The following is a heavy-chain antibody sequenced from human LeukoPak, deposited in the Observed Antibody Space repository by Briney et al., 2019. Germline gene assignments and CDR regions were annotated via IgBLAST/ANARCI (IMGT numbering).Heavy chain of an antibody. CDR2: ISGSGGST. D-gene: IGHD6-19*01. J-gene: IGHJ4*02. CDR3: AKGNFIAVAILVY. CDR1: GFTFSSYA. V-gene: IGHV3-23*01. Sequence: SGGSLRLSCAASGFTFSSYAMSWVRQAPGKGLEWVSAISGSGGSTYYADSVKGRFTISRDNSKNTLYLQMNSLRAEDTAVYYCAKGNFIAVAILVYWGQGTLVTVSS.